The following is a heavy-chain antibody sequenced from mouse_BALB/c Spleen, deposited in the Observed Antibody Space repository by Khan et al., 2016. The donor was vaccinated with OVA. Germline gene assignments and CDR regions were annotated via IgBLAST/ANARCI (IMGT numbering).Heavy chain of an antibody. CDR3: ATGLYGSSYDYAIDY. J-gene: IGHJ4*01. D-gene: IGHD1-1*01. CDR2: IWRGGST. V-gene: IGHV2-5*01. CDR1: GFSLTNYG. Sequence: QVQLKQSGPGLVQPSQSLSITCTVSGFSLTNYGVHWVRQSLGKGLEWLGVIWRGGSTDYNAVLMSRLSITKDNSKSQVFFKMNSLQADDTAIYYCATGLYGSSYDYAIDYWGQGTSVTVSS.